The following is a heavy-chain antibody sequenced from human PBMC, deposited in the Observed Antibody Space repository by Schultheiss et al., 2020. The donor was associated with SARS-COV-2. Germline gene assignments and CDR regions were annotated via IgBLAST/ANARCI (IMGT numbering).Heavy chain of an antibody. CDR2: FSGSGGST. CDR3: AKDPGYSGYDKPLDY. J-gene: IGHJ4*02. CDR1: GFTFSSYA. V-gene: IGHV3-23*01. D-gene: IGHD5-12*01. Sequence: GGSLRLSCAASGFTFSSYAMSWVRQAPGKGLEWVSAFSGSGGSTYYADSVKGRFTISRDNSKNTLYLQMNSLRAEDTAVYYCAKDPGYSGYDKPLDYWGQGTLVTVAS.